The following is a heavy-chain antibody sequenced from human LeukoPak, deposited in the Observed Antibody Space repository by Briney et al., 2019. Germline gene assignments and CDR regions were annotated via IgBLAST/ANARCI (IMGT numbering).Heavy chain of an antibody. D-gene: IGHD2-21*01. Sequence: PGGSLRLSCAASGFTFSSYGMHWVRQAPGKGLEWVAVISYDGSNKYYADSVKGRFTISRDNSKNTLYLQMNSLRAEDTAVYYCANYQIPYYYYGMDVWGQGTTVTVSS. CDR3: ANYQIPYYYYGMDV. CDR2: ISYDGSNK. CDR1: GFTFSSYG. J-gene: IGHJ6*02. V-gene: IGHV3-30*18.